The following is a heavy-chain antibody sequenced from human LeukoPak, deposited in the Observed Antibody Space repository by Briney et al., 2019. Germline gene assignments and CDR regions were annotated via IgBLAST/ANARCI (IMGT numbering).Heavy chain of an antibody. CDR1: GFTFSSYG. Sequence: GGSLRLSCAASGFTFSSYGMHWVRQAPGKGLEWVGRIKSKTDGGTTDYAAPVKGRFTISRDDSKNTLYLQMNSLKTEDTAVYYCTTTTMIVVSETDYWGQGTLVTVSS. V-gene: IGHV3-15*01. CDR2: IKSKTDGGTT. D-gene: IGHD3-22*01. J-gene: IGHJ4*02. CDR3: TTTTMIVVSETDY.